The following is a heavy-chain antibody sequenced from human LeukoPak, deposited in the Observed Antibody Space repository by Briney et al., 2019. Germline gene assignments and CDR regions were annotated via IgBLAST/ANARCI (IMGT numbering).Heavy chain of an antibody. V-gene: IGHV3-23*01. D-gene: IGHD1-14*01. Sequence: GRPLRLSCAASGFSFTMYGIHWVRQAPGKGLEWVSGISGGDGSTYYADSVKGRFTISRDNSKNTLYLQMDSLRAEDTALYYCAKGSGINHYHWIDPWGQGTLVTVSS. J-gene: IGHJ5*02. CDR3: AKGSGINHYHWIDP. CDR2: ISGGDGST. CDR1: GFSFTMYG.